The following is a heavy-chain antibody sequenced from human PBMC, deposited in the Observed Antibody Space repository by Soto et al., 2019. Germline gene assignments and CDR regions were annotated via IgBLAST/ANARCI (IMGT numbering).Heavy chain of an antibody. V-gene: IGHV3-73*01. CDR2: IRSKANSYAT. CDR1: GFTFSGSA. J-gene: IGHJ6*02. D-gene: IGHD3-10*01. CDR3: TTPGNYYGSGTKYYYYYGMDV. Sequence: GGSLRLSCAASGFTFSGSAMHWVRQASGKGLEWVGRIRSKANSYATAYAASVKGRFTISRDDSKNTAYLQMNSLKTEDTAVYYCTTPGNYYGSGTKYYYYYGMDVWGRGTTVTVSS.